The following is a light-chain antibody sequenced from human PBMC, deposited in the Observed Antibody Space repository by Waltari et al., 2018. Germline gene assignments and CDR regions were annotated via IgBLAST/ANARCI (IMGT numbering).Light chain of an antibody. J-gene: IGKJ1*01. V-gene: IGKV1-39*01. CDR2: AAS. CDR1: QSSSDY. Sequence: DIQMTQSPSSLSASVGDRVTITCRASQSSSDYLNWYQQKPGKAPKLLIYAASSLQSGVPSRFSGSGSGTDFTLTISSLQPEDFATYYCQQSYRWTFGQGTKVEIK. CDR3: QQSYRWT.